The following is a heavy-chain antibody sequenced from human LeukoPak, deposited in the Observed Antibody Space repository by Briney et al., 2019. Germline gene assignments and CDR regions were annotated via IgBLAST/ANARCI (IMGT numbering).Heavy chain of an antibody. D-gene: IGHD6-13*01. V-gene: IGHV3-30-3*01. CDR2: ISYDGSNK. Sequence: GRSLRLSCAASGFTFSGYAMHWVRQAAGKGLEWVAVISYDGSNKYYADSVTGRFTISRDNSKNTLYLQMNSLRAEDTAVYYCASGPGGIAAAAHDWGHGTLVTVSS. J-gene: IGHJ4*01. CDR1: GFTFSGYA. CDR3: ASGPGGIAAAAHD.